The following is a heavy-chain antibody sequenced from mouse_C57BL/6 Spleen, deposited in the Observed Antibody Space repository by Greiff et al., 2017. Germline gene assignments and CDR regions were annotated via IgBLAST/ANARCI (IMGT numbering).Heavy chain of an antibody. J-gene: IGHJ1*03. D-gene: IGHD1-1*01. CDR2: ISDGGSYT. V-gene: IGHV5-4*03. CDR3: ARGDYGSSDWYFDV. Sequence: EVKVEESGGGLVKPGGSLKLSCAASGFTFSSYAMSWVRQTPEKRLEWVATISDGGSYTYYPDNVKGRFTISRDNAKNNLYLQMSHLKSEDTAMYYCARGDYGSSDWYFDVWGTGTTVTVSS. CDR1: GFTFSSYA.